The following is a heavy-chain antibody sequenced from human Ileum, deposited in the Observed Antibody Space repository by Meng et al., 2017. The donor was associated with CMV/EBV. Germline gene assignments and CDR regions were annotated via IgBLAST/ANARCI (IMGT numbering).Heavy chain of an antibody. CDR1: DLTVSNNY. J-gene: IGHJ6*02. Sequence: GESLKISCEASDLTVSNNYMTWVRQTPGKGLECVSVIYADGTTYYADSVKGRFTISRDSFKNTLDLHLTGLRAEDTGVYYCARERYHVVFETIFYHYGMYVWGQGTTVTVSS. CDR2: IYADGTT. D-gene: IGHD2-2*01. CDR3: ARERYHVVFETIFYHYGMYV. V-gene: IGHV3-53*01.